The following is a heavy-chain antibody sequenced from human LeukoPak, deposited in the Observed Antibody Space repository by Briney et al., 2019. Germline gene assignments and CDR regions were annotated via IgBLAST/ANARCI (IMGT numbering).Heavy chain of an antibody. D-gene: IGHD1-14*01. CDR3: APEGPANY. Sequence: QAGGSLRLSCAASGFMFSSYGIHWVRQAPGKGLEWVSFIRYDGGHQYYADSVMGRFTVSRDNSKNTLYLQMNSLRPEDTGVYYCAPEGPANYWGQGTLVTVSS. CDR1: GFMFSSYG. CDR2: IRYDGGHQ. V-gene: IGHV3-30*02. J-gene: IGHJ4*02.